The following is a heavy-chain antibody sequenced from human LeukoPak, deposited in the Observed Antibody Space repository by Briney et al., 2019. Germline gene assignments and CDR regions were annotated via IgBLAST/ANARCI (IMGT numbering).Heavy chain of an antibody. J-gene: IGHJ4*02. CDR1: GYTFTSNG. D-gene: IGHD3-16*02. CDR3: ARVRYDYVWGSYRYTPFDY. V-gene: IGHV1-18*01. CDR2: ISAYNGNT. Sequence: ASVKVSCKASGYTFTSNGISWVRQAPGQGLEWMGWISAYNGNTNYAQKLQGRVTMTTDTSTSTAYMELRSLRSDDTAVYYCARVRYDYVWGSYRYTPFDYWGQGTLVTVSS.